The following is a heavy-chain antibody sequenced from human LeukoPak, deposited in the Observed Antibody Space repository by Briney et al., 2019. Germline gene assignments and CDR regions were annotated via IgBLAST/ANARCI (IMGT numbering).Heavy chain of an antibody. J-gene: IGHJ2*01. CDR3: ARKTDRLGAVGRDRYFDL. D-gene: IGHD6-13*01. CDR1: GFTFSGYE. V-gene: IGHV3-48*03. CDR2: ISVNGGAM. Sequence: PGGSLRLSCTASGFTFSGYEMTWVRQAPGKGLERMSYISVNGGAMHYADSVRGRFTTSRDDAKNSLYLHMNSLRVEDTAIYYCARKTDRLGAVGRDRYFDLWGRGTLITVSS.